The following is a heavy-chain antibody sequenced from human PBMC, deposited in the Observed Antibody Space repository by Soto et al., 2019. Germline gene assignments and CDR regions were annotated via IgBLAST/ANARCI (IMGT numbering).Heavy chain of an antibody. CDR3: GRLEGLATISYYFDY. CDR1: GGSVSSSSYY. V-gene: IGHV4-39*01. D-gene: IGHD3-9*01. Sequence: NPSETLYLTCTVSGGSVSSSSYYWGWVRQPPGKGLEWIGSVYYSGSTYYNPSLESRVTISVDKSKNQFSLKLMSLSAADTAVSYCGRLEGLATISYYFDYWGQGALVTVSS. J-gene: IGHJ4*02. CDR2: VYYSGST.